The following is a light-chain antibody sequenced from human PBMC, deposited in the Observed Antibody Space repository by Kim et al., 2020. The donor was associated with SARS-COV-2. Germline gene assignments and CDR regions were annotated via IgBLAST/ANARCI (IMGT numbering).Light chain of an antibody. CDR2: GAS. Sequence: SVSPGERATLSCRASQSVRSNLAWYQQKPGQAPRVLIYGASTRATGIPARFSGSGSGTEFTLTITSLQSEDFAVYYCQQYHNWPTFGQGTKVDIK. CDR3: QQYHNWPT. V-gene: IGKV3-15*01. CDR1: QSVRSN. J-gene: IGKJ1*01.